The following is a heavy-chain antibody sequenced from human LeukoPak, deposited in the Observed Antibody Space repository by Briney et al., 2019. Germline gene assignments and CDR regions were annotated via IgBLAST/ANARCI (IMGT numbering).Heavy chain of an antibody. CDR2: IYNSGST. CDR1: GGSVSIYY. Sequence: SETLSLTCTVPGGSVSIYYWSWIRQPPGKGLEWIGYIYNSGSTNYNPSLKSRVTISVDTSKNQFSLKLSSVTAADTAVYYCARGGAAPGAFDVWGQGTVVTASS. D-gene: IGHD2-15*01. V-gene: IGHV4-59*02. CDR3: ARGGAAPGAFDV. J-gene: IGHJ3*01.